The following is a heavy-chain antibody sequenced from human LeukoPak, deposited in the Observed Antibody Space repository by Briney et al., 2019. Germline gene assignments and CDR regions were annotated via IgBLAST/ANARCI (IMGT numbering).Heavy chain of an antibody. CDR2: ISGSGSSI. J-gene: IGHJ6*04. CDR3: ARDRGVVVAATLYYYYYGMDV. V-gene: IGHV3-48*03. D-gene: IGHD2-15*01. CDR1: GFTFSSYE. Sequence: SGGSLRLSCAAPGFTFSSYEMNWVRQAPGKGLEWVSYISGSGSSIYYADSVKGRFTISRDNAKNSLYLQMNSLRAEDTAVYYCARDRGVVVAATLYYYYYGMDVRGKGTTVTVSS.